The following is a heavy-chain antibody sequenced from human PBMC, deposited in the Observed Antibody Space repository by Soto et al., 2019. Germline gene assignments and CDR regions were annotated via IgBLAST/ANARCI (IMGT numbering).Heavy chain of an antibody. CDR3: ARGARI. V-gene: IGHV3-7*01. CDR2: IKEDGSEK. J-gene: IGHJ3*02. Sequence: EVQLVESGGDLVQPGGSLRLSCADSRFTFSGNWRYWARQAPGKGLEWVANIKEDGSEKNYVDSVRGRFTISRDNAKNSLYLQRNSLRAEDTAVYYCARGARIWGQGTMVTVS. CDR1: RFTFSGNW.